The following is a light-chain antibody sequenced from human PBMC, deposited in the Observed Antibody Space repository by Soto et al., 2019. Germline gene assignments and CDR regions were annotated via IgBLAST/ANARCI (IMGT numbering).Light chain of an antibody. V-gene: IGKV3-15*01. J-gene: IGKJ5*01. CDR3: QQYNNWPPET. Sequence: EIVLTQTPDTLSLSHGDRATLSCRASQTVGTSLGWYQQKPGQAPRLLISGASTRATGIPARFSGSGSGTEFTLTISSLQSEDFAVYYCQQYNNWPPETFGQGTRLEIK. CDR1: QTVGTS. CDR2: GAS.